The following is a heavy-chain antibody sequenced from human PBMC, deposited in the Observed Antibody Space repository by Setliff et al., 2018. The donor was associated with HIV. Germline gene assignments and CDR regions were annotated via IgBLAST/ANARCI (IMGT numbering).Heavy chain of an antibody. CDR3: ARNWDFYNSGSLVFDY. CDR2: INSRGDSD. CDR1: GSTFRSYE. J-gene: IGHJ4*02. V-gene: IGHV3-48*03. Sequence: GESLKISCAVSGSTFRSYEMSWVRQAPGKGLEWISYINSRGDSDHYADSVKGRFTISRDNAKSSLSLQMHNLRAEDTATYYCARNWDFYNSGSLVFDYWGQGTLVTVSS. D-gene: IGHD3-10*01.